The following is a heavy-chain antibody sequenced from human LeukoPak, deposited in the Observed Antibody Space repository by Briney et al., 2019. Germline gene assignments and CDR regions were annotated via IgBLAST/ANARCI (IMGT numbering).Heavy chain of an antibody. V-gene: IGHV3-74*01. CDR3: ARYEQRPGVTASDP. Sequence: HSGGSLRLSCAASGFTFSSYAMVWFRQAPGKGLVWVSCINPDGSWTLHADSVKGRFAISRDYARNTLYLQMNSLGVEDTAMYYCARYEQRPGVTASDPWSQGTLVTVSS. D-gene: IGHD2-21*02. CDR2: INPDGSWT. J-gene: IGHJ5*02. CDR1: GFTFSSYA.